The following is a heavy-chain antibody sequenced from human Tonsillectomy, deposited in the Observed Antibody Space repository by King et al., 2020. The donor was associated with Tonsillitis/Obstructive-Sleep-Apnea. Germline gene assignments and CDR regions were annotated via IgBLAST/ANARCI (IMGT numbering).Heavy chain of an antibody. CDR1: GGSISRYY. CDR2: IYYSGST. J-gene: IGHJ6*03. CDR3: AVSPRGWFGESLYYYYMDV. V-gene: IGHV4-59*01. Sequence: QLQESGPGLVKPSETLSLTCTVSGGSISRYYWSWIRQPPGKGLEWIGYIYYSGSTNYNPSLKSRVTISVDTSKNQFSLKLSSVTAADTAVYYCAVSPRGWFGESLYYYYMDVWGKGTTVTVSS. D-gene: IGHD3-10*01.